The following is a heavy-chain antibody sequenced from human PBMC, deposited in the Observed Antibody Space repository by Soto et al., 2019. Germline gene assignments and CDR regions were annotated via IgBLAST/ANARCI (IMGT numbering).Heavy chain of an antibody. J-gene: IGHJ5*02. CDR1: GFTFSSYG. CDR2: IWYDGSNK. V-gene: IGHV3-33*01. Sequence: GGSLRLSCAASGFTFSSYGMHWVRQAPGKGLEWVAVIWYDGSNKYYADSVKGRFTISRDNSKNTLYLQMNSLRAEDTAVYYCARDGSSSSGYFKYNWFDPWGQGTLVTVSS. D-gene: IGHD6-13*01. CDR3: ARDGSSSSGYFKYNWFDP.